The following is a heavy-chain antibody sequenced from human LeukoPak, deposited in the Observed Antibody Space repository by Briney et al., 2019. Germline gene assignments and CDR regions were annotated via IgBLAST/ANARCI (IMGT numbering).Heavy chain of an antibody. J-gene: IGHJ5*02. CDR3: ASSTTVAGTFWFDP. D-gene: IGHD6-19*01. CDR2: ISYDGTKT. CDR1: GVSFSNYA. Sequence: PGGSLRLSCAPSGVSFSNYALDWVRQAPGKGLEWVAAISYDGTKTYYTDSVKGRFTISRDDPDNTLSLQMDSLRGEDTGLYYCASSTTVAGTFWFDPWGQGTLVTVSS. V-gene: IGHV3-30*04.